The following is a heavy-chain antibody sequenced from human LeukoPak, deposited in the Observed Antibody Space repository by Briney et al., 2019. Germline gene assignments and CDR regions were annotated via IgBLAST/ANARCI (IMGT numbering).Heavy chain of an antibody. Sequence: PSETLSLTCTVSGGSISSYYWSWLRQPPGKGLEWIGYIYYSGSTNYNPSLKSRVTISVDTSKNQFSLKRSSVTAADTAVYYCARDAYSSSWYYFDYWGQGTLVTVSS. CDR1: GGSISSYY. J-gene: IGHJ4*02. CDR2: IYYSGST. CDR3: ARDAYSSSWYYFDY. D-gene: IGHD6-13*01. V-gene: IGHV4-59*01.